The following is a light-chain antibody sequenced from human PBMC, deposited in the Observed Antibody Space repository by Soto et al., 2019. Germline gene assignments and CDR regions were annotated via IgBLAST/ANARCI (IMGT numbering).Light chain of an antibody. J-gene: IGKJ4*01. CDR2: GAS. CDR1: QSVSSSY. V-gene: IGKV3-20*01. Sequence: ENVLTQSPGTLSLSPGERATLSCRASQSVSSSYLGWYQQKPGQAPRLLIYGASSRATGIPDWFSGSGSGTDFTLTISRLEPEDFAVYYCQQHGSSPMTFGGGTKVEIK. CDR3: QQHGSSPMT.